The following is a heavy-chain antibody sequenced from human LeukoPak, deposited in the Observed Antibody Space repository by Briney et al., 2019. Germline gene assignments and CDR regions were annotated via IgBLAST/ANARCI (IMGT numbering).Heavy chain of an antibody. J-gene: IGHJ3*02. Sequence: SVKVSCKASGGTFSSYAISWVRQAPGQGLEWMGGIIPIFGTANYAQKFQGRVTITTDESTSTAYMELSSLRSEDTAVYYCARDADYYDSSGYYFAFDIWGQGTMVTVSS. D-gene: IGHD3-22*01. V-gene: IGHV1-69*05. CDR2: IIPIFGTA. CDR3: ARDADYYDSSGYYFAFDI. CDR1: GGTFSSYA.